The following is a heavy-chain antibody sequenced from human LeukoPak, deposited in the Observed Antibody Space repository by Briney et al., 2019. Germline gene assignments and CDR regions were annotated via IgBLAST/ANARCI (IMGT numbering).Heavy chain of an antibody. CDR1: GGSISSYY. J-gene: IGHJ4*02. Sequence: SETLSLTCTVSGGSISSYYWSWIRQPPGKGLEWIGYIYYSGSTNYNPSLKSRVTISVDTSKNQFSLKLSSVTAADTAVYYCARVKEVGAITVLDYWGQGTLVTVSS. D-gene: IGHD1-26*01. CDR3: ARVKEVGAITVLDY. V-gene: IGHV4-59*01. CDR2: IYYSGST.